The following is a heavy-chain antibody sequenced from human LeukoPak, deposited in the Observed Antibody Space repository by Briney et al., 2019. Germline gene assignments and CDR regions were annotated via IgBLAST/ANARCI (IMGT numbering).Heavy chain of an antibody. D-gene: IGHD3-22*01. CDR2: ISYDGSNK. CDR1: GFTFSSYG. V-gene: IGHV3-30*18. J-gene: IGHJ4*02. CDR3: ANEPEGAYYYDSSGYNYDY. Sequence: GGSLRLSCAASGFTFSSYGMHWVRQAPGKGLEWVAVISYDGSNKYYADSVKGRSTISRDNSKNTLYLQMNSLRAEDTAVYYCANEPEGAYYYDSSGYNYDYWGQGTLVTVSS.